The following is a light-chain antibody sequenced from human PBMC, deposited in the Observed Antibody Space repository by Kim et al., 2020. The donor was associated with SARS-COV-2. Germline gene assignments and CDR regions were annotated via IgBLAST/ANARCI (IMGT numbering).Light chain of an antibody. Sequence: EIVLTQSPATLSLSPGERATLSCRASQSISSYLAWYQQKPGQAPRLLIYDASNRATGVPARFSGGGSGTDFTLTISSLESEDFAVYYCQQRGDWPLTFGGGTKLEI. J-gene: IGKJ4*01. CDR2: DAS. V-gene: IGKV3-11*01. CDR1: QSISSY. CDR3: QQRGDWPLT.